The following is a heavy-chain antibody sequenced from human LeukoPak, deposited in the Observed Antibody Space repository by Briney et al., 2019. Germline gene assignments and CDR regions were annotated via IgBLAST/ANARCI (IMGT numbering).Heavy chain of an antibody. V-gene: IGHV4-34*01. CDR1: GGSFSGYY. D-gene: IGHD3-22*01. CDR2: INHSGST. J-gene: IGHJ4*02. CDR3: ASLYDSSGYYHRLFDY. Sequence: SETLSLTCAVYGGSFSGYYWSWIRQPPGKGLEWIGEINHSGSTNYNPSLKGRVTISVDTSKNQFSLKLSSVTAADTAVYYCASLYDSSGYYHRLFDYWGQGTLVTVSS.